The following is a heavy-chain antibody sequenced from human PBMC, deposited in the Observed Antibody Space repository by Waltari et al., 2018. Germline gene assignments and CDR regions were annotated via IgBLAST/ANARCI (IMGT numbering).Heavy chain of an antibody. CDR2: INRDGRST. Sequence: EVQLVESGGGLVQPGGSLRLSCAASGFTFSGYWMHWVRQPPGKGLVWGARINRDGRSTSYADSVKGRFASSRDSAKNTLFLQMNSLRAEDTAVYYCARDDTAHAFDIWGQGTLVTVSS. CDR3: ARDDTAHAFDI. V-gene: IGHV3-74*01. D-gene: IGHD5-18*01. CDR1: GFTFSGYW. J-gene: IGHJ3*02.